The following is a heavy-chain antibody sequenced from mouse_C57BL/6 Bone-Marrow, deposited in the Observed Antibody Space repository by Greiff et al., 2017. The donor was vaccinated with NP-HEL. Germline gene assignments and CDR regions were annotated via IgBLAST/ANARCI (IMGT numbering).Heavy chain of an antibody. D-gene: IGHD2-2*01. CDR2: IYPGGGYT. V-gene: IGHV1-63*01. CDR1: GYTFTNYW. Sequence: QVHVKQSGAELVRPGTSVKMSCKASGYTFTNYWIGWAKQRPGHGLEWIGDIYPGGGYTNYNEKFKGKATLTADKSSSTAYMQFSSLTSEDSAIYYCASYGYDGYFDYWGQGTTLTVSS. J-gene: IGHJ2*01. CDR3: ASYGYDGYFDY.